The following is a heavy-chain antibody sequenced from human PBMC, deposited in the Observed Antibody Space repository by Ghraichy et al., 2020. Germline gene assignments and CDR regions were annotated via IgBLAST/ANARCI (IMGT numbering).Heavy chain of an antibody. J-gene: IGHJ4*02. CDR3: ARISWSKPHFDY. Sequence: SETLSLTCAVYGGSFSGYYWSWIRQPPGKGLEWIGEINHSGSTNYNPSLKSRVTISVDTSKNQFSLKLSSVTAADTAVYYCARISWSKPHFDYWGQGTLVTVSS. D-gene: IGHD6-13*01. CDR2: INHSGST. V-gene: IGHV4-34*01. CDR1: GGSFSGYY.